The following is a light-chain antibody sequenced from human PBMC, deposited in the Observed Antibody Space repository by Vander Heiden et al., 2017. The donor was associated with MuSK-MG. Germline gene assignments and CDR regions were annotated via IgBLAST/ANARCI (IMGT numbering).Light chain of an antibody. CDR1: QSVSSY. Sequence: EIVLTQSPDALSVSPGERVTLSCRASQSVSSYLAWYHQRPGQSPRLLIHDASTRATGVPARFSGSGSGTEFTLTISSLQSEDLGVYYCQKDNRCPIAFGGGTRVEIK. CDR3: QKDNRCPIA. J-gene: IGKJ4*01. CDR2: DAS. V-gene: IGKV3D-15*01.